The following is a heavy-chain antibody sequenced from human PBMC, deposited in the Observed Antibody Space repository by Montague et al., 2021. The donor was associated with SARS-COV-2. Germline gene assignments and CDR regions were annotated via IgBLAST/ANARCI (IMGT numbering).Heavy chain of an antibody. Sequence: SLRLSCAASGFTFSSYSMNWVRQAPGKGLEWVSSTSSSSSYIYYADSVKGRFTISRDNAKNSPYLQMNSLRAEDTAVYYCARDGDYYDSSGILDYWGQGTLVTVSS. CDR3: ARDGDYYDSSGILDY. D-gene: IGHD3-22*01. V-gene: IGHV3-21*01. J-gene: IGHJ4*02. CDR2: TSSSSSYI. CDR1: GFTFSSYS.